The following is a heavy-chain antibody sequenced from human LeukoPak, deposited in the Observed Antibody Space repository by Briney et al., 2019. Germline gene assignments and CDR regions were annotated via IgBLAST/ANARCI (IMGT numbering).Heavy chain of an antibody. CDR2: IYHSGST. V-gene: IGHV4-4*02. CDR1: GGSISSSNW. CDR3: ARSRYSYGGFDY. J-gene: IGHJ4*02. Sequence: SEALCLTCAVSGGSISSSNWWSGVRTPPGRGLEGIGEIYHSGSTNYNPSLKSRVTISVDKSKNQFSLKLSSVTAADTAVYYCARSRYSYGGFDYWGQGTLVTVSS. D-gene: IGHD5-18*01.